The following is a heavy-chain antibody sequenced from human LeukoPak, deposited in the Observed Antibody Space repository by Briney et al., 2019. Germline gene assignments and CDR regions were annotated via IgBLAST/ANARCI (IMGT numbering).Heavy chain of an antibody. CDR3: ARDKWLTTTHYFDY. V-gene: IGHV3-64*01. CDR2: ISSNGGST. Sequence: PGGSLRLSCAASGFTFSSYAMHWVRQAPGKGLEYVSAISSNGGSTYYANSVKGRFTISRDNAKNSLYLQMNSLRAEDTAVYYCARDKWLTTTHYFDYWGQGTLVTVSS. D-gene: IGHD4-11*01. J-gene: IGHJ4*02. CDR1: GFTFSSYA.